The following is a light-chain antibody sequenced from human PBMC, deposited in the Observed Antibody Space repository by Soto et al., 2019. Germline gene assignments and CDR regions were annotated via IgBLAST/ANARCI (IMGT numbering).Light chain of an antibody. V-gene: IGLV2-14*01. CDR3: SSYTSGFYV. J-gene: IGLJ1*01. CDR2: DVS. CDR1: SSDVGGYNY. Sequence: ALTQPASVSGSPGQSITISCTGTSSDVGGYNYVSWYQQHPGKAPKLMIYDVSDRPSGVSNRFSGSKSGNTASLTISGLQAEDEADYYCSSYTSGFYVFGTGTKVTVL.